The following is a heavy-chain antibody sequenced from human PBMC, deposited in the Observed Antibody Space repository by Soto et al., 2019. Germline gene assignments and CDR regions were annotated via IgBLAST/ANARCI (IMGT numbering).Heavy chain of an antibody. D-gene: IGHD7-27*01. Sequence: SEALSVTCNVSGAFVSHGYWSWIRQPPGKGLEWIGFMYFGGSFNYNPSLASRATISVETSKNQFSMKLSSVTAADTAVYYCARRWGRTFDYWGQGTLVTVSS. CDR2: MYFGGSF. J-gene: IGHJ4*02. CDR1: GAFVSHGY. V-gene: IGHV4-59*08. CDR3: ARRWGRTFDY.